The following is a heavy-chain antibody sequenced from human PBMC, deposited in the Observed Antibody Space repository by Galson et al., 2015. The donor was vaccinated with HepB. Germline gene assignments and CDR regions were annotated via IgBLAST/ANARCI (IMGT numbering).Heavy chain of an antibody. J-gene: IGHJ4*02. D-gene: IGHD1-26*01. V-gene: IGHV3-23*01. CDR3: AKIVGSYTYYFDY. CDR2: ISGSGGST. Sequence: SLRLSCAASGFTFSSYAMSWVRQAPGKGLEWVSAISGSGGSTYYADSVKGRFTISRDNSKNTLYLQMNSLRAEDTAVYYCAKIVGSYTYYFDYWGQGTLVTVSS. CDR1: GFTFSSYA.